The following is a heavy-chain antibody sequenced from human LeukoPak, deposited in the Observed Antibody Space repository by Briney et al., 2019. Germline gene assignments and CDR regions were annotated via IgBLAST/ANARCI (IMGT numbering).Heavy chain of an antibody. V-gene: IGHV4-34*01. Sequence: PSETLSLTCAVCGGSFSGYYWNWIRQPPGKGLEWIGEINHSGSTNYNPSLRSRVTMSVDTSKNQFSLKLSSVTAADTAVYYCARFSVVGAPPTWGQGTLVTVSS. D-gene: IGHD1-26*01. CDR1: GGSFSGYY. CDR3: ARFSVVGAPPT. CDR2: INHSGST. J-gene: IGHJ5*02.